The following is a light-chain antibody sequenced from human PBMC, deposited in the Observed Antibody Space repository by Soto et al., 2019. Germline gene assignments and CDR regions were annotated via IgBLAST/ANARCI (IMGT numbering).Light chain of an antibody. CDR1: QSVSSY. CDR2: DAS. J-gene: IGKJ5*01. CDR3: QQYGSSPRT. V-gene: IGKV3-20*01. Sequence: EIVLTQSPVTLSLSPGERATLSCRASQSVSSYLAWYQQKPGQAPRLLIYDASNRATGIPARFSGSGSGTDFTLTISRLEPEDFAVYDCQQYGSSPRTFGQGTRLEIK.